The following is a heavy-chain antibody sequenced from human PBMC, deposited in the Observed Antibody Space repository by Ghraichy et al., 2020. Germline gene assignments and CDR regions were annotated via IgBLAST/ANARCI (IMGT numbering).Heavy chain of an antibody. CDR2: IWYDGSNK. V-gene: IGHV3-33*01. J-gene: IGHJ4*02. D-gene: IGHD3-10*01. Sequence: LSLTCAASGFTFSSYGMHWVRQAPGKGLEWVAVIWYDGSNKYYADSVKGRFTISRDNSKNTLYLQMNSLRAEDTAVYYCARVRDTIDYWGQGTLVTVSS. CDR1: GFTFSSYG. CDR3: ARVRDTIDY.